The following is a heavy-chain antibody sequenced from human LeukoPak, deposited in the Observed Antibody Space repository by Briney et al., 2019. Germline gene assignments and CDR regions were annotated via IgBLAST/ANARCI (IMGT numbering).Heavy chain of an antibody. D-gene: IGHD5-18*01. CDR3: ARGQKYIYGYTVTELGSGYFDY. Sequence: PSETLSLTCAVYGGSFSGYYWSWIRQPPGKGLEWIGEINHSGSTNYNPSLKSRVTISVDTSKNQFSLKLSSVTAADTAVYYCARGQKYIYGYTVTELGSGYFDYWGQGTLVTVSS. V-gene: IGHV4-34*01. CDR1: GGSFSGYY. CDR2: INHSGST. J-gene: IGHJ4*02.